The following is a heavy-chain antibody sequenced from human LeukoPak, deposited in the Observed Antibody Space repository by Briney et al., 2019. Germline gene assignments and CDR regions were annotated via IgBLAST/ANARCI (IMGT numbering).Heavy chain of an antibody. D-gene: IGHD3/OR15-3a*01. Sequence: HAGGSLRLSCTAFKFTFSNYAMSWVRQAPGKGLEWVSVISGSGGSTYYADSVKGRFTISRDNSKGTLFLQMNSLRTEDTAVYYCAKRSNFWTGYLDYWGQGSLVTVSS. V-gene: IGHV3-23*01. CDR2: ISGSGGST. CDR1: KFTFSNYA. J-gene: IGHJ4*02. CDR3: AKRSNFWTGYLDY.